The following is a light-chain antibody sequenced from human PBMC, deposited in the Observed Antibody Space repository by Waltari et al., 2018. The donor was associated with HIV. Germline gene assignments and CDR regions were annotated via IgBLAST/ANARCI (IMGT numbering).Light chain of an antibody. CDR1: QNLNTF. Sequence: DIQMTESASSLSSSVAERVTFTCWESQNLNTFLHWFKQKPGKAPKLLIYGAHSLQRGVPSRVSGRGAWTDYILTISRLQPEDFATYYCLQTYNSPLTFGPGTKVDV. CDR2: GAH. CDR3: LQTYNSPLT. V-gene: IGKV1-39*01. J-gene: IGKJ3*01.